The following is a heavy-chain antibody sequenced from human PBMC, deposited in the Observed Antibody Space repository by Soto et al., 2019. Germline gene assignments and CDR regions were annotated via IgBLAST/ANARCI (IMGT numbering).Heavy chain of an antibody. D-gene: IGHD2-2*01. CDR1: GYTFTSYY. J-gene: IGHJ6*02. Sequence: GASVKVSCKASGYTFTSYYMHWVRQAPGQGLEWMGIINPSGGSTSYAQKFQGRVTMTRDTSTSTVYMELSSLRSEDTAVYYCAREGGDIVLVPAAIGYYYYGMDVWGQGTTVTVAS. V-gene: IGHV1-46*01. CDR3: AREGGDIVLVPAAIGYYYYGMDV. CDR2: INPSGGST.